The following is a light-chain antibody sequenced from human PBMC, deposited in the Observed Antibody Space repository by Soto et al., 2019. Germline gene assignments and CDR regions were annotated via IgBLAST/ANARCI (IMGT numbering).Light chain of an antibody. CDR1: QSVSSY. J-gene: IGKJ2*01. Sequence: EIVMTQSPATLSVSPGGRATLSCRASQSVSSYLAWYQQRPGQPPRLLIYRASTRATGIPARFSGSGSGPEHSLTISSLQSEDFAVYYSQQYSTWPRRYTFGQGTKLEI. CDR2: RAS. CDR3: QQYSTWPRRYT. V-gene: IGKV3-15*01.